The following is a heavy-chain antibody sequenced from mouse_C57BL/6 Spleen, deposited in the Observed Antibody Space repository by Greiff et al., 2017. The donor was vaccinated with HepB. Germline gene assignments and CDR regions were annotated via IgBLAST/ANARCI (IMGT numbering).Heavy chain of an antibody. CDR3: ARPNDYGSYWYFDV. CDR1: GFTFSDYG. CDR2: ISSGSSTI. Sequence: EVQLVESGGGLVKPGGSLKLSCAASGFTFSDYGMHWVRQAPEKGLEWVAYISSGSSTIYYADTVKGRFTISRDNAKNTLFLQMTSLRSEDTAMYYCARPNDYGSYWYFDVWGTGTTVTVSS. J-gene: IGHJ1*03. D-gene: IGHD2-4*01. V-gene: IGHV5-17*01.